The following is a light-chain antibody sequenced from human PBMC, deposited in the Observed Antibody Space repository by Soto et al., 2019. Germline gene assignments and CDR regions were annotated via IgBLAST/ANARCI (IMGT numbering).Light chain of an antibody. CDR3: QQYNSYLVT. V-gene: IGKV1-5*03. CDR1: QSISDR. CDR2: KAS. Sequence: DIQMTQSPSTLSASVRDRVTITCRASQSISDRLAWYQQKPGKAPNLLIYKASSLESGVPSRFSGSGSGTEFTLTISSLRPDDFATYYCQQYNSYLVTFGQGTKV. J-gene: IGKJ1*01.